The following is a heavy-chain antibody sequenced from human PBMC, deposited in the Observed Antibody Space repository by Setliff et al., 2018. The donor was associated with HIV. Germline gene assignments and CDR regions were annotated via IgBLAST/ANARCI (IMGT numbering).Heavy chain of an antibody. CDR2: INQSGGI. J-gene: IGHJ3*02. CDR3: ATASGYDLFMGAFDI. Sequence: KPSETLSLTCAVSGGSFSGYYWSWIRQPPGKGLEWIGEINQSGGINYNPSLKSRVTISIDTFKNQFSMKLYSVTAADTAVYYCATASGYDLFMGAFDIWGQGTMVTVS. CDR1: GGSFSGYY. D-gene: IGHD5-12*01. V-gene: IGHV4-34*01.